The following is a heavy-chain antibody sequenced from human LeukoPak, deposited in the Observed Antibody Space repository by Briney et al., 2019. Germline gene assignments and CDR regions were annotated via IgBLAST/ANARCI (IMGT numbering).Heavy chain of an antibody. CDR3: ARASGYCSGGSCKGVVYDY. D-gene: IGHD2-15*01. Sequence: PGGSLRLSCAASGFTFSSYSMNWVRQAPGKGLEWVSSISSSSSYIYYADSVKGRFTISRDNAKNSLYLQMNSLRAEDTAVYYCARASGYCSGGSCKGVVYDYWGQGTLVTVSS. V-gene: IGHV3-21*01. CDR2: ISSSSSYI. J-gene: IGHJ4*02. CDR1: GFTFSSYS.